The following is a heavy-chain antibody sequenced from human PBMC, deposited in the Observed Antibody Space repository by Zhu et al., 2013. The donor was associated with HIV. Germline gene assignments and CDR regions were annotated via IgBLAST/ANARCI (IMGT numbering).Heavy chain of an antibody. CDR1: GFTFSSYG. CDR2: IWYDGSNK. V-gene: IGHV3-33*01. J-gene: IGHJ6*02. Sequence: VQLVESGGGVVQPGRSLRLSCAASGFTFSSYGMHWVRQAPGKGLEWVAVIWYDGSNKYYADSVKGRFTISRDNSKNTLYLQMNSLRAEDTAVYYCARGSPSPAFHYYYYGMDVWGQGTTGHRLL. D-gene: IGHD6-6*01. CDR3: ARGSPSPAFHYYYYGMDV.